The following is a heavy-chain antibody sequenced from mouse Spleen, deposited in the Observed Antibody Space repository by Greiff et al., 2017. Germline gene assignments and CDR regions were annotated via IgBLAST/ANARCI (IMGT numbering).Heavy chain of an antibody. J-gene: IGHJ2*01. Sequence: VQLQQSGPELVKPGASVKISCKASGYTFTDYYMNWVKQSHGKSLEWIGDINPNNGGTSYNQKFKGKATLTVDKSSSTAYMELRSLTSEDSAVYYCARSYRYDGGFDYWGQGTTLTVSS. CDR3: ARSYRYDGGFDY. CDR2: INPNNGGT. D-gene: IGHD2-14*01. V-gene: IGHV1-26*01. CDR1: GYTFTDYY.